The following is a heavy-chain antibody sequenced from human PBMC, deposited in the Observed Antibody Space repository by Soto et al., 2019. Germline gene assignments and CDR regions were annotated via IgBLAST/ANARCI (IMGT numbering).Heavy chain of an antibody. D-gene: IGHD6-19*01. CDR3: AREVSPNSRGWYTVLVRWFDP. CDR1: GGSISSSDYY. V-gene: IGHV4-31*03. J-gene: IGHJ5*02. CDR2: IYYSGSA. Sequence: QVPLQESGPGLVKPSQTLSLTCTVSGGSISSSDYYWSWIRQHPGKGLEWIGYIYYSGSAYSNPSVKSRVTRSVDTSKNQFSRKVTSVTAADTAVYYCAREVSPNSRGWYTVLVRWFDPWGQGTLVTVSS.